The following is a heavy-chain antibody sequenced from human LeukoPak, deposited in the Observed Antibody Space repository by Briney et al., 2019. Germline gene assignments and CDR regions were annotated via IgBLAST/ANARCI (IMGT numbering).Heavy chain of an antibody. Sequence: ASAKVSCKASGGTFSSYAISWVRQAPGQGLEWMGRIIPILGIANYAQKFQGRVTITADKSTSTAYMELSSLRSEDTAVYYCARGSGWYLPDDYWGQGTLVTVSS. J-gene: IGHJ4*02. CDR1: GGTFSSYA. CDR2: IIPILGIA. V-gene: IGHV1-69*04. D-gene: IGHD6-19*01. CDR3: ARGSGWYLPDDY.